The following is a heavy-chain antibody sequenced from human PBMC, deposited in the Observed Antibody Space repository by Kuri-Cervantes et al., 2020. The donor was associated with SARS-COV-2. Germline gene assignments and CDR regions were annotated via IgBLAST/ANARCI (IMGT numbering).Heavy chain of an antibody. D-gene: IGHD2-8*01. V-gene: IGHV4-39*01. CDR3: ARGRRTNTGRPGYFDS. CDR2: IYYTGST. CDR1: GGSVSSGNDY. Sequence: GSLRLSCTVSGGSVSSGNDYWSWIRQPPGKGLEWIGSIYYTGSTSYNAALKSRVTISLDTSKNQFSLKVRSVTAADTAVYFCARGRRTNTGRPGYFDSWGQGTQVTVSS. J-gene: IGHJ4*02.